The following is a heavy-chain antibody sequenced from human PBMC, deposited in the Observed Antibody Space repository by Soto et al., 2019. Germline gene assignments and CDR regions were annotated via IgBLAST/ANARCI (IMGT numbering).Heavy chain of an antibody. D-gene: IGHD3-22*01. Sequence: GGSLRLSCAASGFTFSNYAMSWVRQAPGEGLEWVSGISASGDATYYADSVKGRFTISRDNSKNTLYLQMNSLRAEDTAVYYCAKEGWLSFAEDVFDFWGQGTMVTVSS. J-gene: IGHJ3*01. CDR2: ISASGDAT. CDR1: GFTFSNYA. V-gene: IGHV3-23*01. CDR3: AKEGWLSFAEDVFDF.